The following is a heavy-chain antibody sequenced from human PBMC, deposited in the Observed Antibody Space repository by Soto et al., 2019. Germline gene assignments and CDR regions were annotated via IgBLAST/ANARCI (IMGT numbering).Heavy chain of an antibody. V-gene: IGHV5-10-1*01. J-gene: IGHJ4*02. D-gene: IGHD3-22*01. CDR3: ARQPLGYSEMSGFFDK. CDR1: GYGFTNYW. CDR2: IGPGDSYT. Sequence: GESLKISCRASGYGFTNYWISWVRQMPGKGLEWMGRIGPGDSYTYYSPSFQGHVTISVDKSIGTAYLQWSSLKASDTAMYYCARQPLGYSEMSGFFDKWGKGTLVTTSS.